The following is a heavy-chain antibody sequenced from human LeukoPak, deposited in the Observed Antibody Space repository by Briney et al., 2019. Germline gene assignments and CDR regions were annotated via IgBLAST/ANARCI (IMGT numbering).Heavy chain of an antibody. J-gene: IGHJ4*02. Sequence: GGSLRLSCAASGFTFSSYAMHWVCQAPGKGLEWVAVISYDGSNKYYADSVKGRFTISRDNSKNTLYLQMNSLRAEDTAVYYCAKGSGNWGQGTLVTVSS. CDR3: AKGSGN. CDR2: ISYDGSNK. CDR1: GFTFSSYA. V-gene: IGHV3-30-3*01.